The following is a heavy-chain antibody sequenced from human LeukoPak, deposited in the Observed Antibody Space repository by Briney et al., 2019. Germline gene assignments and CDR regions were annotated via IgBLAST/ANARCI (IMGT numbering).Heavy chain of an antibody. CDR2: ISGSGGST. D-gene: IGHD3-3*01. CDR1: GFTFSSYA. Sequence: QPGGSLRLSCAASGFTFSSYAMSWARQAPGKGLEWVSAISGSGGSTYYADSVKGRFTISRDNSKNTLYLQMNSLRAEDTAVYYCAKDGLQFSEWLPPLGYWGQGTLVTVSS. J-gene: IGHJ4*02. V-gene: IGHV3-23*01. CDR3: AKDGLQFSEWLPPLGY.